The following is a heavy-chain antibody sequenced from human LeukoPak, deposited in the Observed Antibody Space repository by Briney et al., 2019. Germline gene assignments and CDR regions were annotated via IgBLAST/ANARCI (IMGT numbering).Heavy chain of an antibody. V-gene: IGHV3-30*18. Sequence: PGGSLRLSCAASGFTFSSYGMHWVRQAPGKGLEWVAVISYDGSNKYYADSVKGRFTISRDNSKNTLYLQMNSLRAEDTAVYYCAKDPRVMEGELPFDYWGQGTLVTVSS. CDR3: AKDPRVMEGELPFDY. D-gene: IGHD3-16*01. CDR2: ISYDGSNK. CDR1: GFTFSSYG. J-gene: IGHJ4*02.